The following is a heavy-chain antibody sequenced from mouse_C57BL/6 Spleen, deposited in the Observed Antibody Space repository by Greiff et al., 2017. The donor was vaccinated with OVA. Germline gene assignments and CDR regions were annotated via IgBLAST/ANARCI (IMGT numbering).Heavy chain of an antibody. CDR3: TRDFYCGSRPWFAY. V-gene: IGHV1-15*01. D-gene: IGHD1-1*01. CDR2: IDPETGGT. CDR1: GYTFTDYE. J-gene: IGHJ3*01. Sequence: QVQLQQSGAELVRPGASVTLSCKASGYTFTDYEMHWVKQTPVHGLEWIGAIDPETGGTAYNQKFKGKAILTADKSSSTAYMELRSLTSEDSAIYCCTRDFYCGSRPWFAYWGQGTLVTVSA.